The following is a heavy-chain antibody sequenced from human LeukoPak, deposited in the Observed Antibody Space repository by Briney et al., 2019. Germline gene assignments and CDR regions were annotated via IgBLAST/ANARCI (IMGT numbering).Heavy chain of an antibody. V-gene: IGHV4-30-4*08. D-gene: IGHD3-10*01. Sequence: SETLSLTCTVSGGSISSGGYYWSWIRQHPGKGLEWIGYIYYSGSTYYNPSLKSRVTISVDTSKNQFSLKLSSVTAADTAVYYCARVRLWFGTDWFDPWGQGTLVTVSS. CDR1: GGSISSGGYY. CDR2: IYYSGST. J-gene: IGHJ5*02. CDR3: ARVRLWFGTDWFDP.